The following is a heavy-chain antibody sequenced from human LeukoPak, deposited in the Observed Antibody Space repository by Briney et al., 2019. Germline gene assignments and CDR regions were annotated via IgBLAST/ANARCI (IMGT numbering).Heavy chain of an antibody. CDR2: IYHSGST. V-gene: IGHV4-30-2*01. D-gene: IGHD3-10*01. CDR1: GGSISSGGYS. J-gene: IGHJ5*02. Sequence: SETLSLTRAVSGGSISSGGYSWSWIRQPPGKGLEWIGYIYHSGSTYYNPSLKSRVTISVDRSKNQFSLKLSSVTAADTAVYSCARGVSPSWYYYGWGSLVWFDPGGQGTLVTVSS. CDR3: ARGVSPSWYYYGWGSLVWFDP.